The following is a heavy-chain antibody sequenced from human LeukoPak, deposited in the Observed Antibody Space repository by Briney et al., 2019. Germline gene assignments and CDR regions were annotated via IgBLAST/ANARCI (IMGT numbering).Heavy chain of an antibody. V-gene: IGHV4-59*01. Sequence: SETLSLTCTVSGGSISRYYWSWIRQPPGKGLEWIGYIYYSGSINYNPSLTSRVTISVDTSKNQFSLKLSSVTAADTAVYYCARDKVPGDFWGPGTLVTVSS. CDR3: ARDKVPGDF. CDR1: GGSISRYY. CDR2: IYYSGSI. J-gene: IGHJ4*02.